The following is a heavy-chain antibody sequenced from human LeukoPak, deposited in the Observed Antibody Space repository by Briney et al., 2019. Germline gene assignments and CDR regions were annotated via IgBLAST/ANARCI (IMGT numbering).Heavy chain of an antibody. CDR2: INPNSGGT. CDR3: AAYSSSWYPRFDY. V-gene: IGHV1-2*06. Sequence: ASVKVSCKPSGYTFTGYYMHWVRQAPGQGLEWMGRINPNSGGTNYAQKFQGRVTMTGDTSISTAYMELSRLRSDDTAVYYCAAYSSSWYPRFDYWGQGTLVTVSS. CDR1: GYTFTGYY. J-gene: IGHJ4*02. D-gene: IGHD6-13*01.